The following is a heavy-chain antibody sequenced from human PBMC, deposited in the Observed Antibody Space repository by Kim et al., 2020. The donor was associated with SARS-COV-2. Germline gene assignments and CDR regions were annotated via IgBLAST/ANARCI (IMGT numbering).Heavy chain of an antibody. J-gene: IGHJ4*02. CDR3: LRGFYFDY. CDR2: IDCSNGNT. CDR1: GHFFTRDS. D-gene: IGHD3-10*01. V-gene: IGHV1-3*01. Sequence: ASVKVSCKTSGHFFTRDSIHWVRQAPGQGLEWMGGIDCSNGNTIYSQKFQGRVTFTTDTSASTAYMELSFLRSEDSAVYYCLRGFYFDYWGQGTLVTVSS.